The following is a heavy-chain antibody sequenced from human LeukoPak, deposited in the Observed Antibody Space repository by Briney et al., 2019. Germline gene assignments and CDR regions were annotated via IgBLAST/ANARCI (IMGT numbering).Heavy chain of an antibody. CDR3: ARSAGAYCSSTSCYIDY. CDR1: GHTFTSYG. Sequence: ASVKVSCKASGHTFTSYGISWVRQAPGQGLEWMGWISAYNGNTNYAQKLQGRVTMTTDTSTSTAYMELRSLRSDDTAVYSCARSAGAYCSSTSCYIDYWGQGTLVTVSS. CDR2: ISAYNGNT. J-gene: IGHJ4*02. V-gene: IGHV1-18*01. D-gene: IGHD2-2*02.